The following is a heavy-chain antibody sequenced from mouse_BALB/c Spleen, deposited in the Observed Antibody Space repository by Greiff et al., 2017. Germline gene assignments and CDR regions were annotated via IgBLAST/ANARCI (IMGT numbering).Heavy chain of an antibody. CDR2: IWSGGST. V-gene: IGHV2-4-1*01. J-gene: IGHJ1*01. D-gene: IGHD2-14*01. CDR3: ARNAYYRYDRGWYFDV. Sequence: QVQLKQSGPGLVQPSQSLSITCTVSGFSLTSYGVHWVRQSPGKGLEWLGVIWSGGSTDYNAAFISRLSISKDNSKSQVFFKMNSLQADDTAIYYCARNAYYRYDRGWYFDVWGAGTTVTVSS. CDR1: GFSLTSYG.